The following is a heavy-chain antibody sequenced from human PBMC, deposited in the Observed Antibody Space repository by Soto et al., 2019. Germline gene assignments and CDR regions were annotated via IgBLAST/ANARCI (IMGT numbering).Heavy chain of an antibody. Sequence: PGESLKISCKGSGYSFTSYWIGWVRQMPGKGLEWMGIIYPGDSDTRYSPSFQGQVTISADKSTSTAYLQWSSLRASDTAMYYCARPGTYQPDPFDYWGQGTLVTVSS. CDR1: GYSFTSYW. CDR2: IYPGDSDT. V-gene: IGHV5-51*01. J-gene: IGHJ4*02. D-gene: IGHD3-10*01. CDR3: ARPGTYQPDPFDY.